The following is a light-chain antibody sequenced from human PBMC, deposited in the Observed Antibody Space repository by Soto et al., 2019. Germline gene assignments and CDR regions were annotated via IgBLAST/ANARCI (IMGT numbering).Light chain of an antibody. J-gene: IGLJ1*01. CDR2: GVS. V-gene: IGLV2-14*01. CDR1: SDVGGYNY. Sequence: SDVGGYNYVSWYQQHPGKAPKLIIYGVSHRPSGVSPRFSASRSAYTASLTISGLQHEDEADYDFRSRTCSYFSVFVPGSKVTLL. CDR3: RSRTCSYFSV.